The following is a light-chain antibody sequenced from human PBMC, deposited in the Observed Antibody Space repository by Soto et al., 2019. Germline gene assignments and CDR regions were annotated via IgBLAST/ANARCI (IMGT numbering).Light chain of an antibody. CDR2: AAS. V-gene: IGKV3-11*01. CDR3: QQRSNWQIT. J-gene: IGKJ5*01. Sequence: EIVLTQSPATLSLSPGERATLSCRASQSVSSYLAWYQQKPGQAPRLLIYAASNRATDIPARFSGSGSGTDFTLTISSLEPEDFAVYYCQQRSNWQITFGQGTRLEIK. CDR1: QSVSSY.